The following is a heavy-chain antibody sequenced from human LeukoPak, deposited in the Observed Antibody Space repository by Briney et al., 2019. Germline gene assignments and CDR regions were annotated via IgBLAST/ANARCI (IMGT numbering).Heavy chain of an antibody. J-gene: IGHJ6*03. Sequence: GGSLRLSCTASGFTFGDYAMSWFRQAPGKGLEWVGFIRSKAYGGTTEYAASVKGRFTISRDDSKSIAYLQMNSLKTEDTAVYYCTRDLQLRPWIQLWSGMDVWGKGTTVTVSS. V-gene: IGHV3-49*03. D-gene: IGHD5-18*01. CDR3: TRDLQLRPWIQLWSGMDV. CDR1: GFTFGDYA. CDR2: IRSKAYGGTT.